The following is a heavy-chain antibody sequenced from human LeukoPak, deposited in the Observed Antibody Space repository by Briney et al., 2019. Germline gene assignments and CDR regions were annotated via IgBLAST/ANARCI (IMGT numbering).Heavy chain of an antibody. J-gene: IGHJ3*02. Sequence: ASVKVSCKASGYTFTGYYMHWVRQAPGQGLEWMGWINPNSGGTNYAQKFQGRVTMTRDTSISTAYMELSRLRSDDTAVYYCARDPGSWDILTGYYPGDAFDIWGQGTMVTVSS. V-gene: IGHV1-2*02. D-gene: IGHD3-9*01. CDR2: INPNSGGT. CDR3: ARDPGSWDILTGYYPGDAFDI. CDR1: GYTFTGYY.